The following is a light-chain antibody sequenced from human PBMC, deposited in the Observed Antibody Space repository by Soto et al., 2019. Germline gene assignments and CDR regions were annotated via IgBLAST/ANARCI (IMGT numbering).Light chain of an antibody. CDR1: RSNVGRNS. J-gene: IGLJ3*02. CDR3: AAWDDSLNAWV. V-gene: IGLV1-44*01. Sequence: QSVVTQPLSASQTPGQGVTISCSGTRSNVGRNSVSWYYHVPGTAPKLLIYSHDQRPSGVPDRISGSRSGSSASLAISGLQPEDEGFYYCAAWDDSLNAWVFGGGTKLTVL. CDR2: SHD.